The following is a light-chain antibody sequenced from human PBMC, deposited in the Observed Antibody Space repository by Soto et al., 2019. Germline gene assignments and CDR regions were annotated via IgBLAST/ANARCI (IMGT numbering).Light chain of an antibody. CDR1: ASDIGGYTF. Sequence: QSALTQPPSASGSPGQSVAISCTGTASDIGGYTFVSWYQQHPGKAPKLLIYDVNKRPSGVPDRFSGSKSGNTASLTVSGLQAEDEADYYCCAHGGTNPDVFGTGTQLTVL. CDR2: DVN. J-gene: IGLJ1*01. V-gene: IGLV2-8*01. CDR3: CAHGGTNPDV.